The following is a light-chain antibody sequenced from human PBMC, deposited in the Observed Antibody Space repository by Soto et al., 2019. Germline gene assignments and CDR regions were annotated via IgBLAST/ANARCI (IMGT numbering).Light chain of an antibody. J-gene: IGKJ1*01. CDR3: QHYKNYPWT. Sequence: DIQMTQSPSTLSASVGDRVTITCRASQSISSWLAWYQQKPGKAPKLLIYKASSLESGVPSRFSGSGSGTEFTLTISSLQPDDFATYYCQHYKNYPWTFGQGTKVEIK. V-gene: IGKV1-5*03. CDR1: QSISSW. CDR2: KAS.